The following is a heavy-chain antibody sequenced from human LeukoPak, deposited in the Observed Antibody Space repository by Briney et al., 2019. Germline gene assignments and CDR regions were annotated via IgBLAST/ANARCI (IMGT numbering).Heavy chain of an antibody. V-gene: IGHV1-3*03. D-gene: IGHD3-22*01. J-gene: IGHJ4*02. Sequence: GASVEVSCKASGYTFTSYAIHWVRQAPGQRLEWMGWINAGYGDTKYSQEFQGRVTITRDTSASTAYMELSSLRSEDMAVYYCARAEYYYDSSAYYYFPPEDYWGQGTLVTVSS. CDR2: INAGYGDT. CDR1: GYTFTSYA. CDR3: ARAEYYYDSSAYYYFPPEDY.